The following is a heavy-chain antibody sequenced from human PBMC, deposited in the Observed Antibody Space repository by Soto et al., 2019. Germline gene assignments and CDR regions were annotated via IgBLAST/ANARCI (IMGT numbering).Heavy chain of an antibody. CDR1: GGSVSSESHY. CDR2: IYYTGST. CDR3: ARDQYDFRSGSYYYAMEV. V-gene: IGHV4-61*01. D-gene: IGHD3-3*01. Sequence: QVQLQESRPGLVKPSETLSLTCTVSGGSVSSESHYWSWIRQTPGKGLEWLGYIYYTGSTNYNPSLKGRVTMSVDTSRDQVSLRLRSVTRAYTAVYSCARDQYDFRSGSYYYAMEVWCQGTKVTVSS. J-gene: IGHJ6*02.